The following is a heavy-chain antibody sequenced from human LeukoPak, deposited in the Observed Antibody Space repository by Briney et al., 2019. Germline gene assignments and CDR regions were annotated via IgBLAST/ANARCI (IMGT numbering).Heavy chain of an antibody. J-gene: IGHJ3*02. Sequence: GGPLRLSCGASGFALSNYRMHWVRQAPGKGLEWVSFINVDSTTIYYADSVRGRFTISRDNAKNSLYLQMDSLRAEDTAVYYCARMWSYDFDIWGQGTMVTVSS. V-gene: IGHV3-48*01. CDR2: INVDSTTI. D-gene: IGHD2-21*01. CDR1: GFALSNYR. CDR3: ARMWSYDFDI.